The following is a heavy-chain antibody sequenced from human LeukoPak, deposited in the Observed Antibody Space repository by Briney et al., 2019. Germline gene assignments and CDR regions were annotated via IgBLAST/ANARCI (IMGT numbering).Heavy chain of an antibody. Sequence: SETLSLTCTVSGYSISSGYYWGWIRQPPGKGLEWIGSIYHSGSTYYNPSLKSRVTISVDTSKNQFSLKLSSVTAADSAVYYCGRYRGNERGIDYWGQGTPVTVSS. D-gene: IGHD5-12*01. CDR3: GRYRGNERGIDY. CDR1: GYSISSGYY. CDR2: IYHSGST. V-gene: IGHV4-38-2*02. J-gene: IGHJ4*02.